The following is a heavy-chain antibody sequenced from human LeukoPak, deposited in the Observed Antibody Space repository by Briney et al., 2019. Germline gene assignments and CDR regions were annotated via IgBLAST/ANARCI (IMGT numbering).Heavy chain of an antibody. CDR2: IYTSGST. J-gene: IGHJ4*02. V-gene: IGHV4-4*07. Sequence: SETPSLTCTVSGGSISSYYWSWIRQPAGKGLEWIGRIYTSGSTNYNPSLQGRVTISVDTSKNQFSLRLSGVTAADTAVYYCARVTILDTSMARITYFDSWGQGTLVTVSS. D-gene: IGHD5-18*01. CDR1: GGSISSYY. CDR3: ARVTILDTSMARITYFDS.